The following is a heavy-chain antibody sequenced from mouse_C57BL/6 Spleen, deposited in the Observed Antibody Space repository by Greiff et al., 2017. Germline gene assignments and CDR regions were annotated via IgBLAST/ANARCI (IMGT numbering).Heavy chain of an antibody. CDR2: IHPNSGST. J-gene: IGHJ2*01. V-gene: IGHV1-64*01. D-gene: IGHD3-2*02. Sequence: VQLQQPGAELVKPGASVKLSCKASGYTFTSYWMHWVKQRPGQGLEWIGMIHPNSGSTKYNEKFKSKATMTVDKSSSTAYMQLSSLTSEDSAVYYCASRTAQATLYYFDYWGQGTTLTVSS. CDR3: ASRTAQATLYYFDY. CDR1: GYTFTSYW.